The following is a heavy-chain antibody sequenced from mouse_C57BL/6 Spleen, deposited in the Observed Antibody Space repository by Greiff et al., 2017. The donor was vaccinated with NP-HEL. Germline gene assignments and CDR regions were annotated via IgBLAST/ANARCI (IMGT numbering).Heavy chain of an antibody. Sequence: QVQLKQSGAELVKPGASVKMSCKASGYTFTSYWITWVKQRPGQGLEWIGDIYPGSGSTNYNEKFKSKATLTVDTSSSTAYMQLSSLTSEDSAVYYCARGPHYSINWYFDVWGTGTTVTVSS. CDR3: ARGPHYSINWYFDV. J-gene: IGHJ1*03. D-gene: IGHD2-5*01. V-gene: IGHV1-55*01. CDR1: GYTFTSYW. CDR2: IYPGSGST.